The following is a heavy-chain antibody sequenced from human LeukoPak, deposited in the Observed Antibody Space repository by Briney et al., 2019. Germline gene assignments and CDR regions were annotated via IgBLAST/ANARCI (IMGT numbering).Heavy chain of an antibody. CDR1: GGSISTYY. Sequence: SEALSLTCTVSGGSISTYYWSWIRQPPGRGLEWIGYIYFTGSTNYNPSLQSRVTISVDTSKNQFSLKLTSVTAADTAVYYCARHCASGTCAFDIWGQGTMVTVSS. V-gene: IGHV4-59*08. CDR3: ARHCASGTCAFDI. J-gene: IGHJ3*02. D-gene: IGHD6-13*01. CDR2: IYFTGST.